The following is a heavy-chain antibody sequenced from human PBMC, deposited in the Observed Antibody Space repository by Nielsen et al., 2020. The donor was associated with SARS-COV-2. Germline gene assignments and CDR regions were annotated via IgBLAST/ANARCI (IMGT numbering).Heavy chain of an antibody. D-gene: IGHD6-13*01. CDR2: TYYRSKWYN. V-gene: IGHV6-1*01. J-gene: IGHJ4*02. CDR1: GDSVSSNSAA. CDR3: ARGTIAAAGWVVTAIPFDY. Sequence: SQTLSLTCAISGDSVSSNSAAWNWIRQSPSRGLEWLGRTYYRSKWYNDYAVSVKSRITINPDTSKNQFSLQLNSVTPEDTAVYYCARGTIAAAGWVVTAIPFDYWGQGTLVTVSS.